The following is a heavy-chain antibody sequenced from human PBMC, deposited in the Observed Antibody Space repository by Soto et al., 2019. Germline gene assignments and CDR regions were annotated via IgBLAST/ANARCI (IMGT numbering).Heavy chain of an antibody. CDR2: IGTAGDT. D-gene: IGHD3-10*01. CDR3: ARGGVRAYYYYMDV. Sequence: EVQLVESGGGLVQPGGSLRLSCAASGFTFSSYDMHWVRQATGKGLEWVSAIGTAGDTYYPGSVKGRFTISRENAKKSLYLQMNSLRAGDTAVYYCARGGVRAYYYYMDVWGKGTTVTVSS. J-gene: IGHJ6*03. V-gene: IGHV3-13*01. CDR1: GFTFSSYD.